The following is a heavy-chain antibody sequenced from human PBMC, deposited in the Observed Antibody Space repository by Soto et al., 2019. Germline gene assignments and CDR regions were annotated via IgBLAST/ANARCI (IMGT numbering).Heavy chain of an antibody. Sequence: SETLSLTCAVYGGSFSGYYWSWIRQPPGKGLEWIGYIYYSGSTNYNPSLKSRVTISVDTSKNQFSLKLSSVTAADTAVYYCARTQYSYFGMDVWGQGTTVTSP. CDR2: IYYSGST. J-gene: IGHJ6*02. CDR1: GGSFSGYY. V-gene: IGHV4-59*01. CDR3: ARTQYSYFGMDV.